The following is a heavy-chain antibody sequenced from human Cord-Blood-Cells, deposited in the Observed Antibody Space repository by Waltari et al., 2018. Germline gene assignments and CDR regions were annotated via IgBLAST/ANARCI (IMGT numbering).Heavy chain of an antibody. V-gene: IGHV1-8*03. CDR1: GYTFTSYD. J-gene: IGHJ3*02. D-gene: IGHD2-15*01. Sequence: QVQLVQSGAEVKKPGASVKVSCKASGYTFTSYDINWVLQATGQGLEGMGGMNPNSGNTGYAQKFQVRVTITRNTSISTAYMELSSLRSEDTAVYYCARAPAGDAFDIWGQGTMVTVSS. CDR3: ARAPAGDAFDI. CDR2: MNPNSGNT.